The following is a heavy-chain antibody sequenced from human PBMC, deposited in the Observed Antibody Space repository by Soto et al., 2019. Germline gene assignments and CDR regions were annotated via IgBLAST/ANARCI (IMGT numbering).Heavy chain of an antibody. CDR1: GYTFTSYG. CDR2: ISAYNGNT. D-gene: IGHD2-21*02. J-gene: IGHJ5*02. CDR3: ARDKGAYCGGDCYSTWFDP. Sequence: QVQLVQSGAEVKKPGASVKVSCKASGYTFTSYGISWVRQAPGQGLEWMGWISAYNGNTNYAQELQGRVTMTTDTSTSTAYMELRSLRSDDTAVYYCARDKGAYCGGDCYSTWFDPWGQGTLVTVSS. V-gene: IGHV1-18*01.